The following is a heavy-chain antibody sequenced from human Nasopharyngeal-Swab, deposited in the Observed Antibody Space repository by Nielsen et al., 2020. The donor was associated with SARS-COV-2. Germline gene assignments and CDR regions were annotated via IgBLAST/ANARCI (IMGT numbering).Heavy chain of an antibody. Sequence: SETLSLTCAVYGGSFTDYYWTWIRQPPGKGLEWIGEINHRGSTNYNPSLKSRVTISADTSKNQFSLNLSSVTAADTAVYYCARGLVDVNMMLVVIGFSYWLDSWSQGTLVTVSS. J-gene: IGHJ5*01. CDR2: INHRGST. D-gene: IGHD3-22*01. CDR3: ARGLVDVNMMLVVIGFSYWLDS. V-gene: IGHV4-34*01. CDR1: GGSFTDYY.